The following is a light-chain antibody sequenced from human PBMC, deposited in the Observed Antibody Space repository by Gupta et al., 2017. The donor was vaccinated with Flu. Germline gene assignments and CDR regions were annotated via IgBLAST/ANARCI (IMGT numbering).Light chain of an antibody. CDR3: QQYNNWAPRRVT. Sequence: EIVMPQSPATLSVSPGRRATLSCRASQIIGTNLAWYQQKPGQAPRLLIYDASTRQTGIPARFSGSGSGTQFTLTISALQSEDFALYYCQQYNNWAPRRVTFGPGTKVVIK. CDR2: DAS. V-gene: IGKV3-15*01. CDR1: QIIGTN. J-gene: IGKJ3*01.